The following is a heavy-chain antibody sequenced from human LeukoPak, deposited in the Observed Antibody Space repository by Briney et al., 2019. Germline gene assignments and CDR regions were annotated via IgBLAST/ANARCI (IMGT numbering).Heavy chain of an antibody. V-gene: IGHV3-53*01. CDR1: GFTVSNNY. J-gene: IGHJ4*02. CDR2: IYRGGDT. CDR3: ATPLTGLHY. D-gene: IGHD1-14*01. Sequence: GSLRLSCAASGFTVSNNYMMWVRQAPGKGLEWVSDIYRGGDTNYADSVKGRFTISRDNSKNTLYLQMNSLRAEDTAVYYCATPLTGLHYWGQGTLVTVSS.